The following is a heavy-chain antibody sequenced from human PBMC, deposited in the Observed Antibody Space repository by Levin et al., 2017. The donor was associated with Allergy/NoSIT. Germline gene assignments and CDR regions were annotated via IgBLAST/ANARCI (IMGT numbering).Heavy chain of an antibody. CDR3: AKDRRQGFREPFFDY. CDR1: YG. V-gene: IGHV3-30*18. D-gene: IGHD3-10*01. Sequence: YGMRCVHKARGKGLEWVAVISYDGSNKYYADSVKGRFTISRDNSKNTLYLQMNSLRAEDTAVYYCAKDRRQGFREPFFDYWGQGTLVTVSS. CDR2: ISYDGSNK. J-gene: IGHJ4*02.